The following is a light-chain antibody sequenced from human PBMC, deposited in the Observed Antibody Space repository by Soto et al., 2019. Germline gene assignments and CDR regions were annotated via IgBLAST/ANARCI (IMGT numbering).Light chain of an antibody. CDR1: QSISSW. CDR2: KAS. CDR3: QQYNSYLLT. V-gene: IGKV1-5*03. Sequence: DIQMTQSPSTLSASVGDIVTITCRASQSISSWLAWYQQKPGKAPKLLIYKASSLESGVPSRFSVRGSGTEFTLTISSLQPDDFATYYCQQYNSYLLTFGGGTKGEIK. J-gene: IGKJ4*01.